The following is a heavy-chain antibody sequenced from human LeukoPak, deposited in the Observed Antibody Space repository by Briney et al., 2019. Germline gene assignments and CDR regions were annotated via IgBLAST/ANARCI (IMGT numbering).Heavy chain of an antibody. V-gene: IGHV3-21*01. D-gene: IGHD6-13*01. CDR1: GFTFSNAW. CDR3: ARDRSVAAAGTFRVYYYGMDV. J-gene: IGHJ6*02. CDR2: ISSSSSYI. Sequence: GGSLRLSCAASGFTFSNAWMNWVRQAPGKGLEWVSSISSSSSYIYYADSVKGRFTISRDNAKNSLYLQMNSLRAEDTAVYYCARDRSVAAAGTFRVYYYGMDVWGQGTTVTVSS.